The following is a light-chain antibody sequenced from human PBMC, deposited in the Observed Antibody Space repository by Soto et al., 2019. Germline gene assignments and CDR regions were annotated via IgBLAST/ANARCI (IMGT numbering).Light chain of an antibody. V-gene: IGKV3-20*01. CDR2: GAS. CDR1: QRVSSSY. CDR3: QQYGSSPST. Sequence: EIVLTQSPGTLSLSLGERATLSCRASQRVSSSYLAWYQQTPGQAPRLLIYGASSRATGIPDRFSGSGSGTDFTLTISRLEPEDFAVYYCQQYGSSPSTFGQGTKLEIK. J-gene: IGKJ2*01.